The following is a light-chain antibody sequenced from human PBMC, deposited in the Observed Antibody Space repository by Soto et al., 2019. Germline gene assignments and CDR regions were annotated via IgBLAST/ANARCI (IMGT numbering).Light chain of an antibody. V-gene: IGLV1-40*01. CDR3: QSFDSSLSAYV. CDR1: SSNIGAGRD. Sequence: QSALPQPPSVSGAPVQRVTISCTGSSSNIGAGRDVHWYQQLPGTAPRLLIYGNNNRPSGVPDRFSASKSGTSASLAITGFQAEDEADFYCQSFDSSLSAYVLGTGTKVTVL. CDR2: GNN. J-gene: IGLJ1*01.